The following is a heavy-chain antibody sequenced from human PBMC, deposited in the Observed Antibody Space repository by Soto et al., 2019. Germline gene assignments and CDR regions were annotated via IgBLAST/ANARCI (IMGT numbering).Heavy chain of an antibody. CDR3: ARYCSGGAGQYAFDI. CDR1: RASISSGNYY. D-gene: IGHD2-15*01. Sequence: LSLSCTVSRASISSGNYYCSWIRQLPGKGLEWIAYIPYSGATHYNPSLTTRFIISLDTSTNQFSLKLNSVTAADTPAFFCARYCSGGAGQYAFDIWGEGTMVS. V-gene: IGHV4-31*03. J-gene: IGHJ3*02. CDR2: IPYSGAT.